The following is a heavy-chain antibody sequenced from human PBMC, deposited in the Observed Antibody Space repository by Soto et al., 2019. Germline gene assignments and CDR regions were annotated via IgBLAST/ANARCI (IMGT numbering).Heavy chain of an antibody. D-gene: IGHD6-13*01. J-gene: IGHJ5*02. V-gene: IGHV4-34*01. CDR1: GGSFSDYY. CDR3: ARGVANQAAAAANWFDP. Sequence: QVQLQQWGAGLLKPSETLSLTCAVYGGSFSDYYWSWIRQPPGKGLVWIGEINHRGSTNYNSSLKSRVTISVDTSKNQFSLKLTSVTAADTAVYYCARGVANQAAAAANWFDPWGQGTLVTVSS. CDR2: INHRGST.